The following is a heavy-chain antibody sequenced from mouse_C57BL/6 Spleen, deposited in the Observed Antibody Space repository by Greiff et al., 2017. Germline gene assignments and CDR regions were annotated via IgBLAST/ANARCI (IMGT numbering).Heavy chain of an antibody. J-gene: IGHJ3*01. Sequence: QVQLQQSGAELARPGASVKLSCKASGYTFTSYGISWVKQRTGQGLEWIGEIYPRSGNTYYNEKFKGKATLTADKSSSTAYMELRSLTSEDSAVYFCARRGDYDGAWFAYWGQGTLVTVSA. CDR2: IYPRSGNT. CDR1: GYTFTSYG. V-gene: IGHV1-81*01. CDR3: ARRGDYDGAWFAY. D-gene: IGHD2-4*01.